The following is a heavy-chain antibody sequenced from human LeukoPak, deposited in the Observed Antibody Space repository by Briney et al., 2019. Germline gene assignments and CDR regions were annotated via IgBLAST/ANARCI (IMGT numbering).Heavy chain of an antibody. CDR2: IYYTGST. CDR1: GGSISSSNYY. J-gene: IGHJ4*02. D-gene: IGHD3-10*01. V-gene: IGHV4-39*01. CDR3: ARHTMVRGVSY. Sequence: ETPSLTCTVSGGSISSSNYYWGWIRQPPGKGLEWIGSIYYTGSTYYNPTLKRRVTISVDTSKNQFSLKLTSVTAADTAVYSCARHTMVRGVSYWGQGTL.